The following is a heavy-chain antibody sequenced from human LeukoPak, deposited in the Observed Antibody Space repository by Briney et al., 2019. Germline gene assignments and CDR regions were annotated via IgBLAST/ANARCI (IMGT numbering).Heavy chain of an antibody. J-gene: IGHJ5*02. Sequence: GGSLRLSCAASGFGFSDYYMSWIRQAPGKGLEWVSYISGSSSYTDYADSVKGRFTISRDNAKNSLYLQMNSLRAEDTAVYYCARTLVAAPGSKGGPWGQGTLVTVSS. V-gene: IGHV3-11*03. CDR2: ISGSSSYT. D-gene: IGHD6-13*01. CDR1: GFGFSDYY. CDR3: ARTLVAAPGSKGGP.